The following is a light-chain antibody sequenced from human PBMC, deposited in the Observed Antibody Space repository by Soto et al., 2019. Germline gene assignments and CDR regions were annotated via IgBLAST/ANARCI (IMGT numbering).Light chain of an antibody. CDR3: QSADSSGTYVV. CDR2: KDS. V-gene: IGLV3-25*03. CDR1: ALPNQY. Sequence: SSELTQPPSVSVSPGQTARITCSGDALPNQYAYWYQQKPGQAPVLVIYKDSERPSGIPERFSGSSSGTTVTLTISGVQAEDEADYYCQSADSSGTYVVFGGGTKVTVL. J-gene: IGLJ2*01.